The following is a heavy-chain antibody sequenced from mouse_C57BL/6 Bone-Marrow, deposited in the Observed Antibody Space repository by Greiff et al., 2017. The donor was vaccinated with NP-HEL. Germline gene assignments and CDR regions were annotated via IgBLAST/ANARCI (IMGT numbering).Heavy chain of an antibody. CDR1: GFTFSSYA. CDR3: ARETAQATDY. V-gene: IGHV5-4*01. Sequence: EVQVVESGGGLVKPGGSLKLSCAASGFTFSSYAMSWVRQTPEKRLEWVATISDGGSYTYYPDNVKGRFTISRDNAKNNLYLQMSHLKSEDTAMYYCARETAQATDYWGQGTTLTVSS. CDR2: ISDGGSYT. D-gene: IGHD3-2*02. J-gene: IGHJ2*01.